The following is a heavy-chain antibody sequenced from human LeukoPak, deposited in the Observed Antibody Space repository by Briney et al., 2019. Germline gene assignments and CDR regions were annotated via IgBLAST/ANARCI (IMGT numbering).Heavy chain of an antibody. CDR2: MSGNGGST. CDR1: GFTFSNYA. D-gene: IGHD2-15*01. V-gene: IGHV3-64D*06. CDR3: VKVGCSGGSCYPYFDY. J-gene: IGHJ4*02. Sequence: AGGSLRLSCSASGFTFSNYAMHWVRQASGKGLEYVSVMSGNGGSTYYADSVKGRFTISRDNSKNTLYLQMSSLRAEDTTVYYCVKVGCSGGSCYPYFDYWGQGTLVTVSS.